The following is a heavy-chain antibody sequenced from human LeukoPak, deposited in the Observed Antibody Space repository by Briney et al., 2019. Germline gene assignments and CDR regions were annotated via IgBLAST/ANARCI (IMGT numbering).Heavy chain of an antibody. D-gene: IGHD2-15*01. CDR1: GYTFTAYY. V-gene: IGHV1-2*02. CDR3: ARGYCSGGSCPFDS. Sequence: ASGKVSCKASGYTFTAYYMHWVRQAPGQGLEWMGWINPNSGVTNYAQNFQGRVTMTRDTSITTAYMELSRLRSDDSAVYYCARGYCSGGSCPFDSWGQGTLVTVSS. CDR2: INPNSGVT. J-gene: IGHJ4*02.